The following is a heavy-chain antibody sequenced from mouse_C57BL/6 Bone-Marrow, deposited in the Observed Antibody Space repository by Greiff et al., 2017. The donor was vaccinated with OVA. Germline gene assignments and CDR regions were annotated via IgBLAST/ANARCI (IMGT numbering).Heavy chain of an antibody. J-gene: IGHJ2*01. CDR1: GYTFTSYW. CDR2: IDPSDSYT. V-gene: IGHV1-50*01. CDR3: ARHY. Sequence: QVQLQQPGAEFVKPGASVKLSCKASGYTFTSYWMQWVQQRPGQGLEWIGEIDPSDSYTNSNQKFKGQATLTVYTSSTTAYLQLSRLASEDSAVYYCARHYWGQGTPLTVSS.